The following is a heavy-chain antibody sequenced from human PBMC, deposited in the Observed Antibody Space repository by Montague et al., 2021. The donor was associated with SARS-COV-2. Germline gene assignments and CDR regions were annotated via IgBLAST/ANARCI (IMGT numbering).Heavy chain of an antibody. J-gene: IGHJ4*02. CDR1: GVSISSSSYN. CDR3: TRHVHMTWPEPSPGFDY. V-gene: IGHV4-39*01. CDR2: VRYSGRP. D-gene: IGHD1-1*01. Sequence: SETLSLTCTVSGVSISSSSYNWGWIRQPPGKGLEWIGSVRYSGRPYYNPSLKSRVTIYVDTSKNQLSLKLSSVTAADTAVYYCTRHVHMTWPEPSPGFDYWGQGTLVTVSS.